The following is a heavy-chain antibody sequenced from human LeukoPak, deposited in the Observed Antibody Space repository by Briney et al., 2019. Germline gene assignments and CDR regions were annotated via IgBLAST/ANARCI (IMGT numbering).Heavy chain of an antibody. D-gene: IGHD4-23*01. J-gene: IGHJ4*02. CDR2: ISAYNGNT. CDR3: ARVSHGGNIDY. V-gene: IGHV1-18*01. Sequence: GTSVTVSCKASGYTFTSYGISWVRQAPGQGLEWMGWISAYNGNTNYAQKLQGRVTMTTDTSTSTAYMELRSLRSDDTAVYYCARVSHGGNIDYWGQGTLVTVSS. CDR1: GYTFTSYG.